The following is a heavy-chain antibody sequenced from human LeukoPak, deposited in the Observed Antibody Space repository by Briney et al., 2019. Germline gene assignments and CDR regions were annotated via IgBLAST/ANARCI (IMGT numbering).Heavy chain of an antibody. CDR3: ARDRGDEYYYDSSGHGRFDP. J-gene: IGHJ5*02. D-gene: IGHD3-22*01. CDR1: GGSISSFY. CDR2: IYYSGST. Sequence: PSETLSLTCTVSGGSISSFYWGWIRQPPGKGLEWIGSIYYSGSTYYNPPLKSRVTISVDTSKNQFSLKLSSVTAADTAVYYCARDRGDEYYYDSSGHGRFDPWGQGTLVTVSS. V-gene: IGHV4-39*07.